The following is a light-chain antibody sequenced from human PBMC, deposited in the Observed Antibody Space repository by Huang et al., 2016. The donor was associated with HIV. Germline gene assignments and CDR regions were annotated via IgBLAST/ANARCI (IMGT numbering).Light chain of an antibody. CDR3: MQVLQTPRT. Sequence: DIVMTQSPLSLPVTPGEPASISCRSSQSLLHSNGKNYLDWYLQKPGQSQQVLIYLGYKRASGVPDRFSVGGSGTYFTRKSSRVEAEDVGIYYCMQVLQTPRTFGQGTKVEVK. CDR1: QSLLHSNGKNY. V-gene: IGKV2-28*01. CDR2: LGY. J-gene: IGKJ1*01.